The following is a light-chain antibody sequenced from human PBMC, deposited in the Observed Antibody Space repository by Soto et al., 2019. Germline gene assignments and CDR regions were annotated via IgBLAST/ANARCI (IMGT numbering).Light chain of an antibody. CDR1: SSDVGGHNY. V-gene: IGLV2-8*01. CDR3: SSYGGSNNLV. CDR2: GVS. Sequence: QSALTQPPSASGSPGQSVTISCTGISSDVGGHNYVSWYQQHPGKAPKLVIYGVSKRPSGVPDRFSGSKSGNTASLTVSGLQAEDEAHYYCSSYGGSNNLVFSGGTKLTVL. J-gene: IGLJ2*01.